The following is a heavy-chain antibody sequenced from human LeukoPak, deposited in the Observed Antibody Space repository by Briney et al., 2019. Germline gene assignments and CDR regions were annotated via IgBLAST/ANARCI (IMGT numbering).Heavy chain of an antibody. D-gene: IGHD6-25*01. CDR1: GFTFSSYA. J-gene: IGHJ1*01. V-gene: IGHV3-23*01. CDR3: AKRADSPQRYFQH. Sequence: GGSLRLSCAASGFTFSSYAMSWVRQAPGKGLEWVSAISGSGGSTYYADSVKGRFTISRDNSKNTLYLQMNSLTAADTAVYYCAKRADSPQRYFQHWGQGTLVTVSS. CDR2: ISGSGGST.